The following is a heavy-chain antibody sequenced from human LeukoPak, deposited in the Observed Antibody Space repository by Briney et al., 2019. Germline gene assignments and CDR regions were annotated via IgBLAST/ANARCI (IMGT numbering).Heavy chain of an antibody. CDR1: GFTFSSYS. CDR2: ISSSSSYI. CDR3: AKLSDSSGYYLFGY. D-gene: IGHD3-22*01. V-gene: IGHV3-21*04. J-gene: IGHJ4*02. Sequence: GGSLRLSCAASGFTFSSYSMNWVRQAPGKGLEWVSSISSSSSYIYYADSVKGRFTISRDNAKNSLYLQMNSLRAEDTAVCYCAKLSDSSGYYLFGYWGQGTLVTVSS.